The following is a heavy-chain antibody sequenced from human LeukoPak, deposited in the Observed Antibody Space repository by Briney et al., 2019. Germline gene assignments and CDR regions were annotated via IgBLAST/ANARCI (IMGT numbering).Heavy chain of an antibody. D-gene: IGHD3-22*01. CDR2: IYCSGST. J-gene: IGHJ4*02. Sequence: SENLSLTCTVSGGSISSYYWSWIRQPPGKGLEWIGYIYCSGSTNYNPSLKSRVTISVDTSKNQFSLKLSSVTAADTAVYYCARLSPDYYDSSDIDYWGQGTLVTVSS. V-gene: IGHV4-59*01. CDR3: ARLSPDYYDSSDIDY. CDR1: GGSISSYY.